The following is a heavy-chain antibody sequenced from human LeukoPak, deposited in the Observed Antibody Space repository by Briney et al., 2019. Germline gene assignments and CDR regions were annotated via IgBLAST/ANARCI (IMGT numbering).Heavy chain of an antibody. CDR1: GFTFSSYA. D-gene: IGHD6-13*01. CDR2: IKQDGSEK. CDR3: ARVGVAAVDY. J-gene: IGHJ4*02. V-gene: IGHV3-7*01. Sequence: GGSLRLSCAASGFTFSSYAMSWVRQAPGKGLEWVGNIKQDGSEKYYGDSVKGRFTNSRDNAKNSLYLQMNSLRAEDTAVYYCARVGVAAVDYWGQGTLVTVSS.